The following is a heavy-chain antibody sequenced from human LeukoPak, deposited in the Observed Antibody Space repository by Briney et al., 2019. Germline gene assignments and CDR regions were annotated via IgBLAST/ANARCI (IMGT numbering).Heavy chain of an antibody. V-gene: IGHV3-9*01. J-gene: IGHJ5*02. Sequence: PGRSLRLSCAASGFTFDDYAMHWVRQAPGKGLEWVSGISWNSGSIGYADSVKGRFTISRDNAKNSLYLQMNSLRAEDTAIYYCAKDAWSEGFDPWGQGTLVTVSS. CDR1: GFTFDDYA. CDR3: AKDAWSEGFDP. CDR2: ISWNSGSI. D-gene: IGHD1-1*01.